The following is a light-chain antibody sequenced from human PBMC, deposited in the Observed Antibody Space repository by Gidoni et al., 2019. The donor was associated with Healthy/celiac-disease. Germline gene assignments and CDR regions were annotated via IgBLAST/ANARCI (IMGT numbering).Light chain of an antibody. CDR2: GAS. CDR3: QQYGSSPPT. Sequence: EIVLTQSPGTLSLSPGERATLSCRASQSVSSSYLAWYQQKPGQAPRLLIYGASSRATGIPDRFSGSGSGTDFTLTISRLEPEDFAVYYCQQYGSSPPTFXQXTKLESK. CDR1: QSVSSSY. J-gene: IGKJ2*01. V-gene: IGKV3-20*01.